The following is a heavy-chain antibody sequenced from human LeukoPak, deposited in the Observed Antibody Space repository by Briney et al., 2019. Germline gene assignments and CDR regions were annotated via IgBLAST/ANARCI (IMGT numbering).Heavy chain of an antibody. V-gene: IGHV3-33*01. Sequence: GGSLRLSCAASGFTFSSYGMHWVRQAPGKGLEWVAVIWYDGSNKYYADSVKGRFTISRDNSKNTLYLQMNSLRAEDTAVYYCARELTYYYYYMDVWGKGTTVTVSS. D-gene: IGHD2-21*02. CDR1: GFTFSSYG. CDR2: IWYDGSNK. J-gene: IGHJ6*03. CDR3: ARELTYYYYYMDV.